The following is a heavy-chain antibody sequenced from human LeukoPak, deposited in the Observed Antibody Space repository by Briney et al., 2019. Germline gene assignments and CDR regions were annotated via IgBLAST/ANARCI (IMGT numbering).Heavy chain of an antibody. V-gene: IGHV3-7*01. CDR1: GFTFTNYW. D-gene: IGHD6-6*01. CDR2: INEDGSEK. CDR3: ASSSYSSSSS. J-gene: IGHJ5*02. Sequence: GGALRLSCAASGFTFTNYWMIWVRQAPGKGLEWVANINEDGSEKSYVGSVEGRFTISRDNDKNSVFLQMNSLRADDTAMYYCASSSYSSSSSWGQGTLVTVSS.